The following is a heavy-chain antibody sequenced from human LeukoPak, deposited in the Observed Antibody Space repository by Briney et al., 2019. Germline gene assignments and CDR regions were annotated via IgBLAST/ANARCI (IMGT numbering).Heavy chain of an antibody. D-gene: IGHD2-21*02. CDR2: IWFGGTNK. Sequence: GGSLRLSCAASGFTFSNYGMRWVRQDPGKGLEWVASIWFGGTNKYYVDSVKGRFTISRDDSKNTLYLQMNSLRAEDTAVYYCARDQGKRVGDPTYYYGLDVWGQGTTVTVSS. CDR3: ARDQGKRVGDPTYYYGLDV. V-gene: IGHV3-33*01. J-gene: IGHJ6*02. CDR1: GFTFSNYG.